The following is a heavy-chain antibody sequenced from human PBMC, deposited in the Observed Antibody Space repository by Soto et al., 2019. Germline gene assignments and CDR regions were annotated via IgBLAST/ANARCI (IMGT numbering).Heavy chain of an antibody. CDR3: ARDPPPPDY. CDR1: GYTFASYA. V-gene: IGHV1-18*01. J-gene: IGHJ4*02. Sequence: QVQLVQSGAEVKKPGASVKVSCKASGYTFASYAISWMRQAPGQGLEWMGWISAYDGNTNYAQKLQGRVTMTTDTSTSSAYMVLSSLRSDDTAVYYCARDPPPPDYWGQGTLVTVSS. CDR2: ISAYDGNT.